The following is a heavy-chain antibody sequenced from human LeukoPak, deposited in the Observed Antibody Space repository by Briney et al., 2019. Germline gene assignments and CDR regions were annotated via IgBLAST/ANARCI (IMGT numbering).Heavy chain of an antibody. J-gene: IGHJ4*02. V-gene: IGHV3-73*01. D-gene: IGHD5-18*01. Sequence: GGSLRLSCAASGLTFSGSAMHWVRQASGKGLEWVGRIRSKANSYATAYAASVKGRFTISRDDSKNTAYLQMNSLKTEDTAVYYCTVVDTVDYWGQGTLVTVSS. CDR2: IRSKANSYAT. CDR3: TVVDTVDY. CDR1: GLTFSGSA.